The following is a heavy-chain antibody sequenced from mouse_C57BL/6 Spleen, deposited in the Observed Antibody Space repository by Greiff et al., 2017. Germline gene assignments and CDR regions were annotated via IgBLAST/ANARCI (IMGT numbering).Heavy chain of an antibody. Sequence: EVQVVESGGDLVKPGGSLKLSCAASGFTFSSYGMSWVRQTPDKRLEWVATISRGGSYTYYPDSVKGRFTLSRDNAKHPLYMQMSSLKSEDTAMYDRARQNDGIVTTYFDYWGQGTTLTVTS. CDR3: ARQNDGIVTTYFDY. V-gene: IGHV5-6*01. CDR2: ISRGGSYT. D-gene: IGHD2-10*02. J-gene: IGHJ2*01. CDR1: GFTFSSYG.